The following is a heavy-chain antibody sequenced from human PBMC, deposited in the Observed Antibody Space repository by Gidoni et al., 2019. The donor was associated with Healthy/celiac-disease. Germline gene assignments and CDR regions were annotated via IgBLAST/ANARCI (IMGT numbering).Heavy chain of an antibody. D-gene: IGHD3-16*01. CDR2: GST. CDR3: ARGMGDYVWGRVDYYGMDV. J-gene: IGHJ6*02. V-gene: IGHV4-4*02. Sequence: GSTNYNPSLKSRVTISVDKSKNQFSLKLSSVTAADTAVYYCARGMGDYVWGRVDYYGMDVWGQGTTVTVSS.